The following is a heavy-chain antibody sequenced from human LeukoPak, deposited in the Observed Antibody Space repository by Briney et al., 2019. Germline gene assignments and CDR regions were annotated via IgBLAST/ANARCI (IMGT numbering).Heavy chain of an antibody. D-gene: IGHD5-12*01. CDR3: ARDRGYSGYEPPRSHIKTDY. V-gene: IGHV3-21*01. CDR1: GFTFSSYS. J-gene: IGHJ4*02. Sequence: GGSLRLSCAASGFTFSSYSMNWVRQAPGKGLEWVSSISSSSSYIYYADSVKGRFTISRDNAKNSLYLQMNSLRAEDTAVYYCARDRGYSGYEPPRSHIKTDYWGQGTLVTVSS. CDR2: ISSSSSYI.